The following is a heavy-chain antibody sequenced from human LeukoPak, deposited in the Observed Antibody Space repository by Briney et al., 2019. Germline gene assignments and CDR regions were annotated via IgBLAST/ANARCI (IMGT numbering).Heavy chain of an antibody. Sequence: LSLTCSVSGGSISSGGHYWSWIRQAPGKGLEWISFITSSSGYTYYADSVKGRFIISRDNAKNSLYLQMNSLRAEDTAVYFCARIEKWTNLVRYYFDNWGQGTLVTVSS. J-gene: IGHJ4*02. CDR1: GGSISSGGHY. V-gene: IGHV3-11*03. CDR3: ARIEKWTNLVRYYFDN. CDR2: ITSSSGYT. D-gene: IGHD1-14*01.